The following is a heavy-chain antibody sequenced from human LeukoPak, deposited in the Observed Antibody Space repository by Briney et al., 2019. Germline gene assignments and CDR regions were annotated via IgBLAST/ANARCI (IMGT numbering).Heavy chain of an antibody. J-gene: IGHJ4*02. CDR3: AKAFEVGAMRLAFDY. CDR2: ISSSSSYI. Sequence: GGSLRLSCAASGFTFSSYSMNWVRQAPGKGLEWVSSISSSSSYIYYADSVKGRFSISRDNSKNTLYLQMNSLRAEDTAVYYCAKAFEVGAMRLAFDYWGQGTLVTVSS. CDR1: GFTFSSYS. D-gene: IGHD1-26*01. V-gene: IGHV3-21*04.